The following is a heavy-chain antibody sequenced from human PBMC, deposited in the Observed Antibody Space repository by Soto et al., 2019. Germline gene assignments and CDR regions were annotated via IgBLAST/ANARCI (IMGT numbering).Heavy chain of an antibody. CDR1: GFTFSSYG. Sequence: QPGGSLRLSCAASGFTFSSYGMHWVRQAPGKGLEWVAVIWYDGSNKYYADSVKGRFTISRDNSKNTLYLQMNSLRAEDTAVYYCARWDWDSSSPGLDYWGQGTLVTVSS. CDR3: ARWDWDSSSPGLDY. D-gene: IGHD6-6*01. V-gene: IGHV3-33*01. CDR2: IWYDGSNK. J-gene: IGHJ4*02.